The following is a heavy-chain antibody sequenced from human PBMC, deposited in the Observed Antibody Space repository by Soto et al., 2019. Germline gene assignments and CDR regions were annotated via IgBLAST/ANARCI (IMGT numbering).Heavy chain of an antibody. D-gene: IGHD2-15*01. CDR2: ISWNSGSI. J-gene: IGHJ4*02. Sequence: GGSLRLSCAASGFTFDDYAMHWVRQAPGKGLEWVSGISWNSGSIGYADSVKGRFTISRDNAKNSLYLQMNSLRAEDTALYYCAKDIQSSPTLPFDYWGQGTLVTVSS. CDR1: GFTFDDYA. CDR3: AKDIQSSPTLPFDY. V-gene: IGHV3-9*01.